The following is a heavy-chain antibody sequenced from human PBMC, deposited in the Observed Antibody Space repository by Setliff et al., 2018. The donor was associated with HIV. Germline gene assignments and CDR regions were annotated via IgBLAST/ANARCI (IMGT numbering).Heavy chain of an antibody. D-gene: IGHD6-6*01. J-gene: IGHJ5*01. CDR1: GYSISSGYY. CDR2: IYHSGST. Sequence: PSETLSLTCAVSGYSISSGYYWGWIRQPPGKGLEWIGSIYHSGSTYYNPSLKSRVTISVDTSKNQFSLKLSSVTAADTAVYYCTRGPRGIGPRPDWLDSWGQGTQVTVSS. CDR3: TRGPRGIGPRPDWLDS. V-gene: IGHV4-38-2*01.